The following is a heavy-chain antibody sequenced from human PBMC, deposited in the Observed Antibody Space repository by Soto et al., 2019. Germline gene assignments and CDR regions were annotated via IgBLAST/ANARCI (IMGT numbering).Heavy chain of an antibody. D-gene: IGHD3-10*01. J-gene: IGHJ4*02. CDR1: GGSISSGGYY. V-gene: IGHV4-31*03. CDR3: ARDPGSYFDY. Sequence: NPSETLSLTCTVSGGSISSGGYYWSWIRQHPGKGLEWIGYIYYSGSTYYNPSLKSRVTISVDTSKNQFSLKLSSVTAADTAVYYCARDPGSYFDYWGQGTLVTVSS. CDR2: IYYSGST.